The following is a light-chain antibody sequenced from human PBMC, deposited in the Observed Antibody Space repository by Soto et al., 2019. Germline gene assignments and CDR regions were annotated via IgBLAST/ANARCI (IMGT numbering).Light chain of an antibody. Sequence: EIVMTQSPATLSVSPGERATLSCRASQSVSSNLAWYQQKPGQAPRLLTYGASTRATGIPARFSGSVSGTEVTLTISSLQSEDFAVYYCQQYNNWPLTFGGGTKVEIK. CDR3: QQYNNWPLT. CDR1: QSVSSN. J-gene: IGKJ4*01. CDR2: GAS. V-gene: IGKV3-15*01.